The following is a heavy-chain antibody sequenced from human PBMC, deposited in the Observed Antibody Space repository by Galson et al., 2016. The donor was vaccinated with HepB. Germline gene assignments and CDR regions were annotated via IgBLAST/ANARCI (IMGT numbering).Heavy chain of an antibody. CDR1: EFPFSTYG. CDR2: ISYDGSLK. CDR3: ARGGDITVVKGMDDY. V-gene: IGHV3-30*03. J-gene: IGHJ4*02. Sequence: SLRLSCAASEFPFSTYGMHWVRQAPGKGLEWVSAISYDGSLKYYADSVKGRFTISRDNSKNTLYLQMNSLRAEDTAVYYCARGGDITVVKGMDDYWGQGTLVTVSS. D-gene: IGHD4-23*01.